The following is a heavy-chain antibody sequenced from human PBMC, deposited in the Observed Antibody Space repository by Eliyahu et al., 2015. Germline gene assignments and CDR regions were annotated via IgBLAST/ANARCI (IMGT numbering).Heavy chain of an antibody. J-gene: IGHJ4*02. CDR3: ARSKYSASSADY. CDR1: GFTFSSYW. V-gene: IGHV3-74*01. CDR2: ISTDGSSI. D-gene: IGHD6-6*01. Sequence: EVQLVESGGGLVQPGGSLRLSCAASGFTFSSYWMHWVRQVPGKGLVWVSRISTDGSSISYADSVKGRFTISRDNAKNTLYLQMTSLRAEDTAVYYCARSKYSASSADYWGQGTLVTVSS.